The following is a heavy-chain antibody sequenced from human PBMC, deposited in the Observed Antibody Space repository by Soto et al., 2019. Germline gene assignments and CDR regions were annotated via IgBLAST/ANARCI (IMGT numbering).Heavy chain of an antibody. CDR1: GYTFTGYY. V-gene: IGHV1-2*02. CDR3: ARGYLRLGDPYYFDY. J-gene: IGHJ4*02. D-gene: IGHD3-16*01. Sequence: ASVKVSCKASGYTFTGYYMHWVRQAPGQGLEWMGWINPNSGGTNYAQKFQGRVTMTRDTSISTAYMELSRLRSDDTAVHYCARGYLRLGDPYYFDYWGQGTLVTVSS. CDR2: INPNSGGT.